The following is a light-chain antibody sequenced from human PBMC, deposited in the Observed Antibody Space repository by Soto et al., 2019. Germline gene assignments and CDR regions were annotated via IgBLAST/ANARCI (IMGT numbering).Light chain of an antibody. CDR3: QQYRGYSTWT. CDR2: DAS. CDR1: QSISSW. V-gene: IGKV1-5*01. J-gene: IGKJ1*01. Sequence: DIQMTQYPSTLSASVGDRVTITCRASQSISSWLAWYQQKPGKAPKLLIYDASSLESGVPSRFSGSGSGTEFTLTISSLQPEDFATYYCQQYRGYSTWTFGQGTKVDIK.